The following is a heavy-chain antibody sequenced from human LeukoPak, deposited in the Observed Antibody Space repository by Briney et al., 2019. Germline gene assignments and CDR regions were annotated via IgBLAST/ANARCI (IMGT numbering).Heavy chain of an antibody. Sequence: SETLSLTCTVSGGSISTFYWSWIRQPPGKGLEWIGYIYYSVSTNYNPSLKSRLTISVDTSKNQFSLKLSSVTAADTAVYYCARGRALKYSYGLDYYYGMDVWGQGTTVTVSS. CDR3: ARGRALKYSYGLDYYYGMDV. J-gene: IGHJ6*02. D-gene: IGHD5-18*01. CDR1: GGSISTFY. V-gene: IGHV4-59*12. CDR2: IYYSVST.